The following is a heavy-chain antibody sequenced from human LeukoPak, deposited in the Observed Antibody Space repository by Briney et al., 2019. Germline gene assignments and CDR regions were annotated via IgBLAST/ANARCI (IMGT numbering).Heavy chain of an antibody. Sequence: PGGSLRLSCAASGFTFSSYAMSWVRQAPGKGLEWVSAISGSGGSTYYADSVKGRFTISRDNSKNTLHLQMNSLRAEDTAVYYCANLDSSGYYYPPTTWGQGTLVTVSS. J-gene: IGHJ5*02. CDR2: ISGSGGST. V-gene: IGHV3-23*01. CDR3: ANLDSSGYYYPPTT. D-gene: IGHD3-22*01. CDR1: GFTFSSYA.